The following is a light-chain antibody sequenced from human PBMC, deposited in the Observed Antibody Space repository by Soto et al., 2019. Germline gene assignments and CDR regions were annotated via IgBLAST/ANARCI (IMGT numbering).Light chain of an antibody. CDR1: QSISRY. Sequence: DIQVPQSPSSLSASVGDRVTITGLASQSISRYLNWYQQKPGKAPKILIYGASSLQSGVPSRFSGSGSGTDFTLTISRLEPEDFAVYYCQQYLSSPWTFGQGTKVDIK. J-gene: IGKJ1*01. CDR2: GAS. V-gene: IGKV1-39*01. CDR3: QQYLSSPWT.